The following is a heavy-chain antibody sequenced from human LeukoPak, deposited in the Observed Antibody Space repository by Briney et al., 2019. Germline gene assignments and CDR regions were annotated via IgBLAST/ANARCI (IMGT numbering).Heavy chain of an antibody. CDR1: GFTFRHYA. CDR3: ARARNGTLKY. Sequence: GGSLRLSCAASGFTFRHYAMHWVRQAPGKGLEWVAVISYDGSHQYSADSVKGRLSISRDNSRHTLYLQMNSLRPEDTAVHYCARARNGTLKYWGQGTLVIVSS. CDR2: ISYDGSHQ. J-gene: IGHJ4*02. V-gene: IGHV3-30*01. D-gene: IGHD1-26*01.